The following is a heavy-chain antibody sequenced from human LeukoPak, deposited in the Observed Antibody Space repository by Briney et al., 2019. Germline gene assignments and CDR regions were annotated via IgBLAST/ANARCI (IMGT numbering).Heavy chain of an antibody. CDR3: ARDTSSDLNSPSSLFDY. D-gene: IGHD2-2*01. CDR1: VYTFTIYG. V-gene: IGHV1-18*01. CDR2: ISAYNGNT. Sequence: ASVNVSFKASVYTFTIYGISWERQAPGQGLEWMGWISAYNGNTKYTQKLQGRVTMTTDTFTITAYMELRSLRSDDTAVYYCARDTSSDLNSPSSLFDYWGQGTLVTVSS. J-gene: IGHJ4*02.